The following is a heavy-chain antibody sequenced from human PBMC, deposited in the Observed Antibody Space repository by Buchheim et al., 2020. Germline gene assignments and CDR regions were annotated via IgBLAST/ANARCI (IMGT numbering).Heavy chain of an antibody. Sequence: QVQLQESGPGLVKPSQTLSLTCTVSGGSISNNDYYWTWIRQPPGRGLEWIGYIDNSGSTRYNPSPKSRVTISADTSKNPFSLSLTSVTAADTAVYYCARDVSYNDYYYGMDVWGQGTT. J-gene: IGHJ6*02. CDR2: IDNSGST. V-gene: IGHV4-30-4*01. D-gene: IGHD3-16*01. CDR1: GGSISNNDYY. CDR3: ARDVSYNDYYYGMDV.